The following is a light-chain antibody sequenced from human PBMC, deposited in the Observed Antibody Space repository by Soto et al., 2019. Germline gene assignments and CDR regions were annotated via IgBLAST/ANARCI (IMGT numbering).Light chain of an antibody. CDR1: QSVSSN. Sequence: EIVMTQSPATLSVSPGESATLSCRASQSVSSNLAWYQQKPGQAPRLLIYGASTRATGIPARFSGSGSGTEFTLTISSLQSEDFAVYHCQQYNNWPPLTFGGGTKVEIK. CDR2: GAS. CDR3: QQYNNWPPLT. J-gene: IGKJ4*01. V-gene: IGKV3-15*01.